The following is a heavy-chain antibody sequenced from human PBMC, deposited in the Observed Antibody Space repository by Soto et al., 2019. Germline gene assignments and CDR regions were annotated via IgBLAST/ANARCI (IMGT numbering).Heavy chain of an antibody. J-gene: IGHJ5*02. V-gene: IGHV4-31*03. D-gene: IGHD3-9*01. CDR1: GASIISDGYY. CDR2: IHYSGGATYSP. CDR3: ARVPTYSQDSTGYQPFHP. Sequence: SETLSLTCTVSGASIISDGYYWTWIRQHPVKGLEWLGYIHYSGGATYSPSYNPSLQSRIAISVDTSKRLFSLKLTSVTAADTAVYYCARVPTYSQDSTGYQPFHPWGQGTLVTVSS.